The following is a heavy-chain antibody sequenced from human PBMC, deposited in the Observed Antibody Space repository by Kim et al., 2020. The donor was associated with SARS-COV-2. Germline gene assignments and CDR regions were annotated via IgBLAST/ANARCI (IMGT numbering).Heavy chain of an antibody. D-gene: IGHD2-15*01. Sequence: ASMKVSCKASGYSFTAYTIHWVRQAPGQRLEWMGWINAANGNTEFSQKFQGRVTSSRDTSATTVHMEVSSLRSEDTAGYCCARGAYCRGGICFPPGGYWGQGTLVIVSS. V-gene: IGHV1-3*01. CDR3: ARGAYCRGGICFPPGGY. CDR2: INAANGNT. CDR1: GYSFTAYT. J-gene: IGHJ4*02.